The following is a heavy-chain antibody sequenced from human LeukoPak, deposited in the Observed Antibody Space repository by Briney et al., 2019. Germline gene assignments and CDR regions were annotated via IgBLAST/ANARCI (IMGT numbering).Heavy chain of an antibody. V-gene: IGHV4-34*01. CDR1: GGSFSDYY. CDR2: INHSGST. Sequence: SETLSLTCAVYGGSFSDYYWSWIRQPPGKGLEWIGEINHSGSTNYNPSLKSRVTISVDTSKNQFSLKLSSVTAADTAVYYCASVRPYYYYMDVWGKGTTVTVSS. J-gene: IGHJ6*03. D-gene: IGHD3-10*02. CDR3: ASVRPYYYYMDV.